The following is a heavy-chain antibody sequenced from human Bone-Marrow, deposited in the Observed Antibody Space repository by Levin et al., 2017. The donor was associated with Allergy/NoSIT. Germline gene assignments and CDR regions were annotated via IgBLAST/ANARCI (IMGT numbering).Heavy chain of an antibody. V-gene: IGHV1-2*06. CDR2: INPDSGGT. CDR1: GYTFTGNY. CDR3: ASLTYCTSTTCIKGDY. Sequence: ASVKVSCKTSGYTFTGNYMHWVRQAPGQGLEWMGRINPDSGGTNYAQKFQGRVTLTRDTSISTAYMELSRLRSDDTAIYYCASLTYCTSTTCIKGDYWGKGTLVTVSS. D-gene: IGHD2-2*01. J-gene: IGHJ4*02.